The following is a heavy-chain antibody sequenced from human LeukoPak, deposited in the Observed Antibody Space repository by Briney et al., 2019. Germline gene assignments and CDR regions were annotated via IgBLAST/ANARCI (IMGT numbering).Heavy chain of an antibody. J-gene: IGHJ4*02. D-gene: IGHD2-21*02. CDR1: GFTFSSYV. CDR3: ARAGWVTDPTHTYLDY. CDR2: ISYDGTNK. V-gene: IGHV3-30*03. Sequence: QPGGSLRLSCAASGFTFSSYVMHWVRQAPGKGLEWVAVISYDGTNKYYADSVKGRFTISRDTSKNTLYLQMISLRVEDTALYYCARAGWVTDPTHTYLDYWGQGTLDTVSS.